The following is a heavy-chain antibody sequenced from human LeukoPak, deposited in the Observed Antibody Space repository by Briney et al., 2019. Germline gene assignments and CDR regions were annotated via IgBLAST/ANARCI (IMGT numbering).Heavy chain of an antibody. CDR3: ARGVYDILTGYDYYYYYMDV. D-gene: IGHD3-9*01. J-gene: IGHJ6*03. CDR1: GGSISSSSYY. Sequence: PSETLSLTCTVSGGSISSSSYYWGWIRQPPGKGLEWIGSIYYSGSTYYNPSLKSRVTISVDTSKNQFSLKLSSVTAADTAVYYCARGVYDILTGYDYYYYYMDVWGKGTTVTISS. CDR2: IYYSGST. V-gene: IGHV4-39*07.